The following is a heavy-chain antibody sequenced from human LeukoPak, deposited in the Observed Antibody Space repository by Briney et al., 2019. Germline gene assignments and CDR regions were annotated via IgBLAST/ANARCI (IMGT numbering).Heavy chain of an antibody. CDR3: ARDNDEYQLLQD. CDR1: GGTFSSYA. D-gene: IGHD2-2*01. CDR2: IIPILGIA. Sequence: SVKVSCKASGGTFSSYAISWVRQAPGQGLERMGRIIPILGIANYAQKFQGRVPITADKSTSTAYMELSSLRSEDTAVYYCARDNDEYQLLQDWGQGTLVTVSS. V-gene: IGHV1-69*04. J-gene: IGHJ4*02.